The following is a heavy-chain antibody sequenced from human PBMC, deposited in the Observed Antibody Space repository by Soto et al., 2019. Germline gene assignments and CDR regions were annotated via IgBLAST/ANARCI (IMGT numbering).Heavy chain of an antibody. CDR2: IIPILGIA. J-gene: IGHJ3*02. CDR3: ASTKCSGGSCGAFDI. Sequence: QVQLVQSGAEVKKPGSSVKVSCKASGGTFSSYTISWVRQAPGQGLEWMGRIIPILGIANYAQKFQGRVTITADKSTSTAYMELSSLRSEDTAVYYCASTKCSGGSCGAFDIWGQGTMVTVSS. V-gene: IGHV1-69*02. CDR1: GGTFSSYT. D-gene: IGHD2-15*01.